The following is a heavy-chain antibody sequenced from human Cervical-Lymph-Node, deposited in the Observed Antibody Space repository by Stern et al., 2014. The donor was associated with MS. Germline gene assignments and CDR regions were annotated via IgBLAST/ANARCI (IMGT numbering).Heavy chain of an antibody. V-gene: IGHV2-70*04. Sequence: QVTLRESGPALVRPTQTLTLTCTFSGVSLTTTGIRVSWIRQPPGKALEWLARIDCDDSTFYSTSLRTRLIISKDTSKNQVVLTMTNVDPADTATYYCARTPTYRFAFDVWGQGTVVIVSS. CDR2: IDCDDST. J-gene: IGHJ3*01. CDR1: GVSLTTTGIR. CDR3: ARTPTYRFAFDV. D-gene: IGHD3-10*01.